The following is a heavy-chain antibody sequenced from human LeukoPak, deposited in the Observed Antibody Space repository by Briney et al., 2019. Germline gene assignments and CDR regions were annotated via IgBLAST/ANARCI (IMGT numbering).Heavy chain of an antibody. J-gene: IGHJ4*02. CDR3: AREVSSSWYKYYFDY. CDR1: GGSISSYY. V-gene: IGHV4-4*07. Sequence: PSETLSLTCIVPGGSISSYYWSWIRQPAGKGLEWIGRIYTSGSTNYNPSLKSRVTMSVDTSKNQFALKLSSVTAADTAVYYCAREVSSSWYKYYFDYWGQGSLVTVSS. D-gene: IGHD6-13*01. CDR2: IYTSGST.